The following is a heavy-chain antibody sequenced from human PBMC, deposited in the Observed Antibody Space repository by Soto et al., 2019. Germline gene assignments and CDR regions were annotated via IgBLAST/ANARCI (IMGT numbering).Heavy chain of an antibody. CDR1: GGSISGYS. V-gene: IGHV4-59*01. Sequence: SETLSLTCTVSGGSISGYSWSWIRQPPGKGLEYIGYISYTGSTNYNPSLKSRVTISLDTSKNQFSLKLSSVTAADTAVYYCARAVVGATTYYYYGMDVWGQGTTVTVSS. CDR2: ISYTGST. J-gene: IGHJ6*02. CDR3: ARAVVGATTYYYYGMDV. D-gene: IGHD1-26*01.